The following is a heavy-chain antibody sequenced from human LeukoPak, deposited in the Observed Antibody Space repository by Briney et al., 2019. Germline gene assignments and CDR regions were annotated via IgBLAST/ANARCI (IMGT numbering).Heavy chain of an antibody. J-gene: IGHJ3*01. V-gene: IGHV3-15*01. Sequence: KTGGSLRLSCAPSGFTFSNAWMSWVRQAPEKGLEWVGRIKSQSDRETADYAEPVKGRFTISRDDLKNTLCLQMNSLKTEGTGVYYCTTSRLNRASGEYWGAFGLWGQGTMVTVSS. D-gene: IGHD2-8*02. CDR1: GFTFSNAW. CDR2: IKSQSDRETA. CDR3: TTSRLNRASGEYWGAFGL.